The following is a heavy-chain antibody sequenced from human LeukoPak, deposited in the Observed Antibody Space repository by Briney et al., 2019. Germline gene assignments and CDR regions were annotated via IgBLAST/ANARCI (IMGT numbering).Heavy chain of an antibody. CDR1: GFTFSSYS. V-gene: IGHV3-21*01. D-gene: IGHD4-17*01. J-gene: IGHJ3*02. CDR3: ARDLEGADDYGDYDGGGAFDI. Sequence: GGSLRLSCAASGFTFSSYSMNWVRQAPGKGLEWVSSISSSSSYIYYADSVKGRFTISRDNAKNSLYLQMNSLRAEDTAVYYCARDLEGADDYGDYDGGGAFDIWGQGTMVTVSS. CDR2: ISSSSSYI.